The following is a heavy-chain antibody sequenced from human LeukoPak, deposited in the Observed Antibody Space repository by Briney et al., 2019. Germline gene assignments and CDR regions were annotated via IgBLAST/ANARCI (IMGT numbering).Heavy chain of an antibody. D-gene: IGHD3-10*01. V-gene: IGHV3-21*01. Sequence: GGSLRLSCAASGFTFSSYSMNWVRQAPGKGLEWVSSISSSSSYIYYADSVKGRFTISRDNAENSLYLQMNSVRAEDTAVYYCARKKYYYGSGSLGAYYYYMDVWGKGTTVTVSS. CDR1: GFTFSSYS. CDR2: ISSSSSYI. CDR3: ARKKYYYGSGSLGAYYYYMDV. J-gene: IGHJ6*03.